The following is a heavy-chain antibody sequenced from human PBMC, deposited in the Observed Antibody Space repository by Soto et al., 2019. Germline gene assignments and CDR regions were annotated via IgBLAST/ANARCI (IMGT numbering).Heavy chain of an antibody. CDR2: MHPGEEDT. Sequence: GESLKISCTGFGYSFVSYWIGWVRQTTGKGREWVAIMHPGEEDTIYSPSFQGQVTISADRSISATFLHGRSVKAADTAMYYCARTRWGPMARDKLYFDDLGQGTLVTVSS. CDR1: GYSFVSYW. D-gene: IGHD3-10*01. J-gene: IGHJ4*02. CDR3: ARTRWGPMARDKLYFDD. V-gene: IGHV5-51*01.